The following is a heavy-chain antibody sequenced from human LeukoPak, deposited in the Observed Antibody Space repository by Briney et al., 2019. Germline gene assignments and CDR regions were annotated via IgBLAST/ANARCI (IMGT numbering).Heavy chain of an antibody. J-gene: IGHJ4*02. D-gene: IGHD1-26*01. Sequence: SVKVSCKASGGTFSSYAISWVRQAPGQGLEWMGGIIPIFGTANYAQKFQGRVTITADESTSTAYMELSSLRSEDTAVYYCAKDIVAGIVGATQFDYWGQGTLVTVSS. CDR3: AKDIVAGIVGATQFDY. V-gene: IGHV1-69*13. CDR2: IIPIFGTA. CDR1: GGTFSSYA.